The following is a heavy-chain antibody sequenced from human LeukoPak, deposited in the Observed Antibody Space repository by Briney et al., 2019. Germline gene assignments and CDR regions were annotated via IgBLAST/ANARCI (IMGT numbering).Heavy chain of an antibody. V-gene: IGHV1-2*02. CDR1: GYTFTGYY. CDR3: ARDSYCSSTSCPTYIYYYGMDV. CDR2: VNPNSGGT. D-gene: IGHD2-2*01. J-gene: IGHJ6*02. Sequence: ASVKVSCKASGYTFTGYYMHWVRQAPGQGLEWMGWVNPNSGGTNYAQKFQGRVTITKDTSISTAYMELSRLRSDDTAVYYCARDSYCSSTSCPTYIYYYGMDVWGQGTTVTVSS.